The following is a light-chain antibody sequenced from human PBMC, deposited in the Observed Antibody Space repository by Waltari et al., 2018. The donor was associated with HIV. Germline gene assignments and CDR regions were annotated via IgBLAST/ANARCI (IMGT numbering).Light chain of an antibody. Sequence: QSALTQPASVSGSPGQSITISCTGTSSDVGGYTYVSWYQQHPGKAPKLMLYEVSNRPSGVSNRFSGSKSGNTASLTISGLQAEDEADYYCSSYTSSSTYVVFGGGTKLTVL. CDR3: SSYTSSSTYVV. CDR2: EVS. V-gene: IGLV2-14*01. J-gene: IGLJ2*01. CDR1: SSDVGGYTY.